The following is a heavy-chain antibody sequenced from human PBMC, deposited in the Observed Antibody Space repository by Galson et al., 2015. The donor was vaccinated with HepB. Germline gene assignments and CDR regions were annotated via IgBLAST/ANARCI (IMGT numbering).Heavy chain of an antibody. CDR3: ARKYDSSGYFDY. Sequence: SLRLSCAASGFTFSGYAMGWVRQAPGKGLEWVSTISGTGGSSQYADSVKGRFTISSDNSKNTLYLQMNSLRAEDKAVYYCARKYDSSGYFDYWGQGTLVTVSS. CDR1: GFTFSGYA. J-gene: IGHJ4*02. D-gene: IGHD3-22*01. V-gene: IGHV3-23*01. CDR2: ISGTGGSS.